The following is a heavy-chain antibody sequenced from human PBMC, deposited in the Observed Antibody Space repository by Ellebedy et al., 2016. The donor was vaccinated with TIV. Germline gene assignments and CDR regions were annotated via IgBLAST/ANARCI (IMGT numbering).Heavy chain of an antibody. J-gene: IGHJ6*02. CDR1: GFTFSSYA. CDR2: ISGSGGST. D-gene: IGHD3-10*01. Sequence: GESLKISCAASGFTFSSYAMSWVRQAPGKGLEWVSAISGSGGSTYYADSVKGRFTISRDNSKNTLYLQMNSLRAEDTAMYYCASWGGWYGSGRDVWGQGTTVTVSS. V-gene: IGHV3-23*01. CDR3: ASWGGWYGSGRDV.